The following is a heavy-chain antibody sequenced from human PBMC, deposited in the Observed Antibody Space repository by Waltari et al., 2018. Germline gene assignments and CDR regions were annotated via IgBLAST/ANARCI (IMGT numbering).Heavy chain of an antibody. V-gene: IGHV3-23*03. CDR1: GFTFSSYA. D-gene: IGHD6-6*01. CDR2: IYSGGSRT. Sequence: EVQLLESGGGLVQPGGSLRLSCAASGFTFSSYAMSWVRQAPGKGLEWVSVIYSGGSRTYYADSVKGRFTISRDNSKNTLYLQMNSLRAEDTAVYYCAKRQLGDYYYYYMDVWGKGTTVTVSS. J-gene: IGHJ6*03. CDR3: AKRQLGDYYYYYMDV.